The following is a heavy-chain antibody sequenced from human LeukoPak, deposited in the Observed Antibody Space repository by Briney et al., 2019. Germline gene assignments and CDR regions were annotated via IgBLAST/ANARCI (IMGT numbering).Heavy chain of an antibody. D-gene: IGHD6-19*01. Sequence: TFTXXGXXXXRQXPGQGLXXXGWISAYNGNTNYAQKLQGRVTMTTDTSTSTAYMELRSLRSDDTAVYYCARLSGWYGVPFDYWGQGTLVTVSS. CDR3: ARLSGWYGVPFDY. CDR2: ISAYNGNT. J-gene: IGHJ4*02. V-gene: IGHV1-18*01. CDR1: TFTXXG.